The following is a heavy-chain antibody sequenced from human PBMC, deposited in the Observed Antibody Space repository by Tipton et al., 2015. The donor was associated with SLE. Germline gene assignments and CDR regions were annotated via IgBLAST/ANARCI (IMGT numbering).Heavy chain of an antibody. CDR2: ISAYNGNT. V-gene: IGHV1-18*01. Sequence: LVQSGASVKVSCKASGYTFTSYGISWVRQAPGQGLEWMGWISAYNGNTNYAQKLQGRVTMTTDTSTSTAYMELRSLRSDDTAVYYCARDVPMVRWYFDLWGRGTLVTVSS. J-gene: IGHJ2*01. CDR3: ARDVPMVRWYFDL. CDR1: GYTFTSYG. D-gene: IGHD2-8*01.